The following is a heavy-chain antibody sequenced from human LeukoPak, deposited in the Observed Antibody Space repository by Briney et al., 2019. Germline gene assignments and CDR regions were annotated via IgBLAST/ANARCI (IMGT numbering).Heavy chain of an antibody. D-gene: IGHD4-11*01. CDR1: GGSISSYF. Sequence: SETLSLTCSVSGGSISSYFWSWIRQPPGKGLEWIGYFFSSGTTDYNPSLKSRATISVDTSKNQFSLKLNSVTAADTAVYYCARPRRYLQDAFDIWGQGTMVTVSS. CDR3: ARPRRYLQDAFDI. CDR2: FFSSGTT. J-gene: IGHJ3*02. V-gene: IGHV4-59*08.